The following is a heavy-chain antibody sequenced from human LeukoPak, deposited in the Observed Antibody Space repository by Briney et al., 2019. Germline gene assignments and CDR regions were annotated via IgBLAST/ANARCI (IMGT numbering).Heavy chain of an antibody. Sequence: FSXYYWXWVRQXXGXXXXXIGEINHSVSTNYNPSLKRRVTISVDTSKNQFSLKLSSVTAADTAVYYCARGEYGDLRWFDPWGQGTLVTVSS. J-gene: IGHJ5*02. CDR2: INHSVST. CDR1: FSXYY. CDR3: ARGEYGDLRWFDP. D-gene: IGHD4-17*01. V-gene: IGHV4-34*01.